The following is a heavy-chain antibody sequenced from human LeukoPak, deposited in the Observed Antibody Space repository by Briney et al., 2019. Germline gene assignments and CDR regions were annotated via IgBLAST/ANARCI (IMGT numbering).Heavy chain of an antibody. Sequence: PGGSLILSCAASGFTISSYWMHWARQAPGKGLVWVSRINSDGSTTIYADSVKGRFTISRDNAKNTLYLQMNSLRAEDTAVYYCARSSTGFDYWGQGTLVTVSS. CDR1: GFTISSYW. V-gene: IGHV3-74*01. J-gene: IGHJ4*02. CDR2: INSDGSTT. CDR3: ARSSTGFDY.